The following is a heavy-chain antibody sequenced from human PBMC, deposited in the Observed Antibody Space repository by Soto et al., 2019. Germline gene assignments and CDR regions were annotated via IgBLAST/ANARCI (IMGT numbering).Heavy chain of an antibody. J-gene: IGHJ5*02. CDR3: ARHILRFINWFDP. V-gene: IGHV4-59*08. D-gene: IGHD3-3*01. Sequence: PSETLSLTCTVSGGSISSYYWSWIRQPPGKGLEWIGYIYYSGSTNYNPSLKSRVTISVDTSKNQFSLKLSSVTAADTAVYYCARHILRFINWFDPWGQGTLVTVSS. CDR2: IYYSGST. CDR1: GGSISSYY.